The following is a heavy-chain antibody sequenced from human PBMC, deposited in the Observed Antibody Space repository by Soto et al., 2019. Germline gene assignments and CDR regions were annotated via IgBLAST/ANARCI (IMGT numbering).Heavy chain of an antibody. CDR2: TTASNTHT. V-gene: IGHV1-18*04. J-gene: IGHJ4*02. CDR1: GYTFTSFD. CDR3: TRGRYSSGYHY. D-gene: IGHD3-22*01. Sequence: VQLLQSGTEVKEPGASVKVSCKASGYTFTSFDISWVRQAPGHGLEWVGWTTASNTHTNYAQKLQGRVTMTTDTTTPTAYTDLRILRSDDTAIYYSTRGRYSSGYHYWGQATLVTVSS.